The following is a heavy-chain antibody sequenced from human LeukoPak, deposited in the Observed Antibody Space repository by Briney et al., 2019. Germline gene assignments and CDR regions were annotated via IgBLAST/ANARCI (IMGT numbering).Heavy chain of an antibody. V-gene: IGHV4-4*09. CDR3: ARDESGYSYGYNAWFDP. CDR2: MHISEST. D-gene: IGHD5-18*01. CDR1: GDSISTNY. Sequence: SETLSLTCTVSGDSISTNYWSWIRQPPGKGLEWIGYMHISESTNYNPSLTSRVTVSVDTSKNQFSLKMTSVTAADTAVYYCARDESGYSYGYNAWFDPWGQGTLVTVSS. J-gene: IGHJ5*02.